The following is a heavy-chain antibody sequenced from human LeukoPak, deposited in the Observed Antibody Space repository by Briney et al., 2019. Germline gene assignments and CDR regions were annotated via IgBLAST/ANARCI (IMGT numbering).Heavy chain of an antibody. CDR1: GFTFSDHA. D-gene: IGHD6-13*01. CDR2: IGIAGDT. Sequence: GGSLRLSCAASGFTFSDHAMHWVRQATGKGLEWVSVIGIAGDTFYPGSVKGRFTISRENAKNSLYLQMNSLRAEDTAVYYCAKVGPTAAAYGDLDPWGQGTLVTVSS. J-gene: IGHJ5*02. V-gene: IGHV3-13*01. CDR3: AKVGPTAAAYGDLDP.